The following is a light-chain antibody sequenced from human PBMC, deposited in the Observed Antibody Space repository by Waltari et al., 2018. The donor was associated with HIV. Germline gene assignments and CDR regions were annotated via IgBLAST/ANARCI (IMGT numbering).Light chain of an antibody. J-gene: IGLJ3*02. V-gene: IGLV5-45*03. Sequence: QAVLTQPSSLSASPGASASPTCTLRSGINVGTYRTYWYQQKPGSPPQYLLRYKSDSDKQQGSGVPSRFSGPKDASANAGILLISGLQSEDEADYYCMIWHSSAWVFGGGTKLTVL. CDR1: SGINVGTYR. CDR2: YKSDSDK. CDR3: MIWHSSAWV.